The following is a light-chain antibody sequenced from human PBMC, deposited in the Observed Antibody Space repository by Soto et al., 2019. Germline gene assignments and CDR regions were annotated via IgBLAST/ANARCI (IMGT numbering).Light chain of an antibody. Sequence: QSVLTQPPSASGTPGQMVTISCSGSSSNIGSNYVYWYQQFPVTAPKLLIYRNNQTPSGVPDRFSGSKSGTSASLAISGLRSQDEADYYCATWDDSLSAWVFGGGTKVTVL. CDR3: ATWDDSLSAWV. J-gene: IGLJ3*02. CDR1: SSNIGSNY. V-gene: IGLV1-47*01. CDR2: RNN.